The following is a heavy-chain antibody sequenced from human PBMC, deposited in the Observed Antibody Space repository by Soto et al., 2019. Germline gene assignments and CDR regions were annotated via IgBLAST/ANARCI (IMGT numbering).Heavy chain of an antibody. CDR3: SGWFTNWFDP. D-gene: IGHD6-19*01. Sequence: PGRSLRLSCAASGFTFSSYGMHWVRRAPGKGLEWVAVIWYDGSNKYYADFVKGRFTISRDNSKNTLYLQMNSLTAEDTAVYYCSGWFTNWFDPWGQGTLVTVSS. CDR1: GFTFSSYG. V-gene: IGHV3-33*08. J-gene: IGHJ5*02. CDR2: IWYDGSNK.